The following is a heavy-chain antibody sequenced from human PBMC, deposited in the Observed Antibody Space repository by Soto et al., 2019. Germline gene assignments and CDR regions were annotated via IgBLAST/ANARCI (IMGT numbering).Heavy chain of an antibody. J-gene: IGHJ4*02. CDR3: ARDGSRLVGAAYYFDY. D-gene: IGHD1-26*01. V-gene: IGHV1-46*01. Sequence: ASVKVSCKASGYTFTSYYMHWVRQAPGQGLEWMGIINPSGGSTSYAQKFQGRVTMTRDTSTSTVYMELSSLRSEDTAVYYCARDGSRLVGAAYYFDYWGQGTLVTVSS. CDR2: INPSGGST. CDR1: GYTFTSYY.